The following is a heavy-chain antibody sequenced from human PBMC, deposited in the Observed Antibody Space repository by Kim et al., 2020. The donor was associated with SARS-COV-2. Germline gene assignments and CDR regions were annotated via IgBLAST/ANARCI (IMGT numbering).Heavy chain of an antibody. D-gene: IGHD3-10*01. CDR3: AKYNSSGSYYFS. V-gene: IGHV3-23*01. CDR1: GFTFKNYA. J-gene: IGHJ5*02. CDR2: ITDSGGFT. Sequence: GGSLRLSCAASGFTFKNYAMSWVRLAPGKGLEWLSTITDSGGFTAYADSVKGQFTVSRDNSKNTLYLQMNSLRAEDMAIYFCAKYNSSGSYYFSWCPGTRVTVSS.